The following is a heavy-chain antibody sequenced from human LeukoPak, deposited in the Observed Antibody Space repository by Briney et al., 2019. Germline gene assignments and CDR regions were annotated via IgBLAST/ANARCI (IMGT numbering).Heavy chain of an antibody. CDR1: GFTFTSSA. D-gene: IGHD6-19*01. V-gene: IGHV1-58*02. CDR2: IVVGSGNT. J-gene: IGHJ4*02. Sequence: ASVKVSCKASGFTFTSSAMQWVRQARGQRLEWIGWIVVGSGNTNYAQKFQGRVTITADKSTSTAYMELSSLRSEDTAVYYCASGKFGWAGMGGPENDYWGQGTLVTVSS. CDR3: ASGKFGWAGMGGPENDY.